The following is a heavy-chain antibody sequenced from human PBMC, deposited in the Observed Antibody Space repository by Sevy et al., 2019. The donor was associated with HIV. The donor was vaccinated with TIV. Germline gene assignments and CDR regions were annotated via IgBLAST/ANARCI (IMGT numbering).Heavy chain of an antibody. D-gene: IGHD2-2*01. Sequence: GGSLRLSCAASGFTFSGSAIHWVRQASGKGLEWVGRIRSKANNYATGYAASVKGRFTISRDDSKNTAYLKMNSLKTEDTAIYYCTRHQGSYCGSTSCSYNWFDPWGQGTLVTVSS. CDR2: IRSKANNYAT. CDR1: GFTFSGSA. J-gene: IGHJ5*02. V-gene: IGHV3-73*01. CDR3: TRHQGSYCGSTSCSYNWFDP.